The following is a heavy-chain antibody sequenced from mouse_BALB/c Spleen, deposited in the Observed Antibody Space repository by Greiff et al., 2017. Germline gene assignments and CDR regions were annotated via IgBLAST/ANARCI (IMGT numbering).Heavy chain of an antibody. J-gene: IGHJ2*01. D-gene: IGHD2-12*01. V-gene: IGHV5-17*02. Sequence: VQLKESGGGLVQPGGSRKLSCAASGFTFSSFGMHWVRQAPEKGLEWVAYISSGSSTIYYADTVKGRFTISRDNPKNTLFLQMTSLRSEDTAMYYCASGDDVYYFDYWGQGTTLTVSS. CDR1: GFTFSSFG. CDR3: ASGDDVYYFDY. CDR2: ISSGSSTI.